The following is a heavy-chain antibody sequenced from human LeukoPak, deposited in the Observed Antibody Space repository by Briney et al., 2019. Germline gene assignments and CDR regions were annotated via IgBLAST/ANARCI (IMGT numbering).Heavy chain of an antibody. V-gene: IGHV4-59*01. Sequence: PSETLSLTCTVSGGSISSYHWSWIRQPPGKGLEWIGYIYYSGSTNYNPSLKSRVTISVDTSKNQFSLKLSSVTAADTAVYYCARELGRRFGEVEHWGQGTLVTVSS. CDR3: ARELGRRFGEVEH. CDR2: IYYSGST. CDR1: GGSISSYH. J-gene: IGHJ1*01. D-gene: IGHD3-10*01.